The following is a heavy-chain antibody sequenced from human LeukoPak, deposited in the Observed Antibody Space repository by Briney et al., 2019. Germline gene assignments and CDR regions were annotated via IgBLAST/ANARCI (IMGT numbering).Heavy chain of an antibody. CDR2: ISTSGSTI. CDR1: GFTFSSYE. V-gene: IGHV3-48*03. D-gene: IGHD6-13*01. CDR3: ASKYSSSWDGDY. J-gene: IGHJ4*02. Sequence: GGSLRLPCAASGFTFSSYEMNWVRQAPGKGLEWVSYISTSGSTIYYADSVKGRFTISRDNAKNSLYLQMNSLRAEDTAVYYCASKYSSSWDGDYWGQGTLVTVSS.